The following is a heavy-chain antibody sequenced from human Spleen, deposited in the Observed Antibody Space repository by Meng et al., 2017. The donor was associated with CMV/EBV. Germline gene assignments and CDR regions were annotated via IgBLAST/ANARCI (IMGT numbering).Heavy chain of an antibody. CDR2: INPSGGAK. D-gene: IGHD3-22*01. Sequence: ASVKVSCKASGYTFTSYYIHWVRQVPGQGLEWMGVINPSGGAKRYAQKFQGRVTITRDTSTNTVYMELRSLRYEDTAVYYCARCGMLVVATSDHWGQGTLVTVSS. CDR1: GYTFTSYY. V-gene: IGHV1-46*01. CDR3: ARCGMLVVATSDH. J-gene: IGHJ4*02.